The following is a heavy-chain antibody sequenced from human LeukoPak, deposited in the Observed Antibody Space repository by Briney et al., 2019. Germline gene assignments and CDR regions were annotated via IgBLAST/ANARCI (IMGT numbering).Heavy chain of an antibody. Sequence: SETLSLTCAVSGYSISSGYYWGWTRPPPGKGLEWIGMIYYSGSTYYIPSLKSRVTISVDTSKNQFSLKLSSVTAADTAVYYCARHGPSLSTSFDYWGQGTLVTVSS. CDR3: ARHGPSLSTSFDY. V-gene: IGHV4-38-2*01. J-gene: IGHJ4*02. CDR1: GYSISSGYY. CDR2: IYYSGST. D-gene: IGHD2-2*01.